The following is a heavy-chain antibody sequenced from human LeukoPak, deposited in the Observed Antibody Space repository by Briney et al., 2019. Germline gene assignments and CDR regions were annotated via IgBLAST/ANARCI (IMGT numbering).Heavy chain of an antibody. D-gene: IGHD2-2*02. CDR2: ISYDDGSNK. Sequence: GGSLRLSCAASGFTFSTYALHWVRQAPGKGLEWVAVISYDDGSNKYYADSVKGRFTISRDNSKNTLYLQMNSLRTEDTAVYYCARESGGNTPYYFDYWGQGTLVAVSS. V-gene: IGHV3-30*04. J-gene: IGHJ4*02. CDR1: GFTFSTYA. CDR3: ARESGGNTPYYFDY.